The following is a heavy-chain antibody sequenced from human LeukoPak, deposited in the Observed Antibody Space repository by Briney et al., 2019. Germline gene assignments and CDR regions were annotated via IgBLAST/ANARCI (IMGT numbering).Heavy chain of an antibody. CDR3: ARALFRYDSSGYSYYYYYYMDV. V-gene: IGHV4-38-2*02. J-gene: IGHJ6*03. D-gene: IGHD3-22*01. CDR2: IYHSGST. CDR1: GYSISSGYY. Sequence: SETLSLTCTVSGYSISSGYYWGWIRQPPGKGLERIGSIYHSGSTYYNPSLKSRVTISVDTSKNQFSLKLSSVTAADTAVYYCARALFRYDSSGYSYYYYYYMDVWGKGTTVTVSS.